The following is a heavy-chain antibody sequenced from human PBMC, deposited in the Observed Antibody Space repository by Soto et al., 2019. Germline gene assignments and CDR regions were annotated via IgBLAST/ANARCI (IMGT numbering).Heavy chain of an antibody. V-gene: IGHV2-5*02. CDR3: AHVGGLEHWLYRLDH. CDR2: IYWDDDK. D-gene: IGHD6-19*01. CDR1: GFSLTTTGVG. J-gene: IGHJ4*02. Sequence: QITLKESGPSLVKPTQTLTLTCTFSGFSLTTTGVGVVWIRQPPGKALEWLALIYWDDDKHYSPSLRSRLTVTKDTTKNQVVLTLTNVDPADTGTYFCAHVGGLEHWLYRLDHWGQGTLVTVSS.